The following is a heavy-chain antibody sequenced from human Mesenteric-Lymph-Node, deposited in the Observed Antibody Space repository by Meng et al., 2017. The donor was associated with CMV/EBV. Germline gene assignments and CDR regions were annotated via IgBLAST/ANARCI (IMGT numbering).Heavy chain of an antibody. V-gene: IGHV3-23*03. Sequence: GGSLRLCCVASGFTFSTHAMTWVRQARGKGLEWVSCIPSGGGERRYVDSVKGRFTISRGDNTVYLQMDRLRGEDTGIYYCARAPSGLGFTEATSWGQGTLVTVSS. D-gene: IGHD2-2*01. CDR3: ARAPSGLGFTEATS. CDR1: GFTFSTHA. J-gene: IGHJ1*01. CDR2: IPSGGGER.